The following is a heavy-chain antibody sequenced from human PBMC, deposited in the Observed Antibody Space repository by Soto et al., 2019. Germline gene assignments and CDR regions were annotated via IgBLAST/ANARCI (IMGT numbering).Heavy chain of an antibody. Sequence: SETLSLTCTVSGGSISSNYWTWIRQPPGKGLGWIGYVYNSGSTNYNPSLKGRVTISEDTSKSQFSLKVNSMTAADTAVYYCARYRREAVAGYTLDNWGQGNLVTV. J-gene: IGHJ4*02. CDR3: ARYRREAVAGYTLDN. D-gene: IGHD6-13*01. V-gene: IGHV4-59*01. CDR1: GGSISSNY. CDR2: VYNSGST.